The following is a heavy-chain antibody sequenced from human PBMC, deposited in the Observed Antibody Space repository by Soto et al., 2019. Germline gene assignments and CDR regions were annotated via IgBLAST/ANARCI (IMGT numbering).Heavy chain of an antibody. CDR2: INHSGST. Sequence: SETLSLTCAVYGGSFSGYYWSWIRQPPGKGLEWIGEINHSGSTNYNPSLKSRVTISRDNSKNTLYLQMNSLRAEDTAVYYCAREKRGYSYGSPIDYWGQGTLVTVSS. CDR3: AREKRGYSYGSPIDY. CDR1: GGSFSGYY. D-gene: IGHD5-18*01. V-gene: IGHV4-34*01. J-gene: IGHJ4*02.